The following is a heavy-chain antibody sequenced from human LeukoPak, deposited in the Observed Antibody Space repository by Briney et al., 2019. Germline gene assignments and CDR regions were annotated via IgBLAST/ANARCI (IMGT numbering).Heavy chain of an antibody. CDR1: GFTFSSYA. D-gene: IGHD3-16*01. Sequence: GGSLRPSCAASGFTFSSYAMSWVRQAPGKGLEWVSAISGSGGSTYYADSVKGRFTISRDNAKNSLYLQMNSLRAEDTAAYYCAFGGFDYWGQGTLVTVSS. J-gene: IGHJ4*02. CDR3: AFGGFDY. CDR2: ISGSGGST. V-gene: IGHV3-23*01.